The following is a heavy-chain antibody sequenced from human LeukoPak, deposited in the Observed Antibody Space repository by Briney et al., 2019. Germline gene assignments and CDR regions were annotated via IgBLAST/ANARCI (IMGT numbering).Heavy chain of an antibody. V-gene: IGHV3-74*01. Sequence: GGSLRLSWAASAITCNRNWMHWVRQPPGRGLMWVSRINNDGSVSSDADSVKGRFTISRDNSKNTLYLQMNSLRAEDTAVYYCARDCSGGSCYHYFDYWGQGTLVTVSS. CDR2: INNDGSVS. CDR3: ARDCSGGSCYHYFDY. J-gene: IGHJ4*02. CDR1: AITCNRNW. D-gene: IGHD2-15*01.